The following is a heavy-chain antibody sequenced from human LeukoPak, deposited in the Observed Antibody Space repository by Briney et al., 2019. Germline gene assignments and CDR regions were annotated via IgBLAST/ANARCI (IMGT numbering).Heavy chain of an antibody. V-gene: IGHV3-21*01. Sequence: PGGSLRLSCAASGFTFSSYSMNWVRQAPGKGLEWVSSISSSSSYIYYADSVKGRFTISRDNAKNSLYLQMNSLTAEDTAVYYCARGGNYDSSGYDGYWGQGTLVTVSS. J-gene: IGHJ4*02. D-gene: IGHD3-22*01. CDR2: ISSSSSYI. CDR1: GFTFSSYS. CDR3: ARGGNYDSSGYDGY.